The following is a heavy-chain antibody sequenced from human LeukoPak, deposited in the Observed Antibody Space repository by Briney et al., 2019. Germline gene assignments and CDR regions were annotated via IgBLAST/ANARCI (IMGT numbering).Heavy chain of an antibody. V-gene: IGHV4-34*01. CDR3: ARGGGYDIFFDY. Sequence: SETLSLTCAVYGGSFSGYSWSWIRQPPGKGLEWIVEINHSGSTKNSPSLKSRVTISVDTSKNQFSLKLSSVTAADTAVYYCARGGGYDIFFDYWGQGTLVTVSS. CDR2: INHSGST. CDR1: GGSFSGYS. D-gene: IGHD3-9*01. J-gene: IGHJ4*02.